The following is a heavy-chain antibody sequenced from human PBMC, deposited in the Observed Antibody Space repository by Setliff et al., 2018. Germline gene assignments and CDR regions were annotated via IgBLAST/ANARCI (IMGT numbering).Heavy chain of an antibody. CDR2: INGGNGNT. CDR1: GYTFTNYA. D-gene: IGHD3-9*01. V-gene: IGHV1-3*01. J-gene: IGHJ2*01. CDR3: ARETYDILTGYTYWYFDL. Sequence: RASVKVSCKASGYTFTNYALHWLRQAPGQRLEWMAYINGGNGNTHYSQKFRGRVTVTRDTSASTVFMELSTLRSEDTAVYYCARETYDILTGYTYWYFDLWGRGTLVPSPQ.